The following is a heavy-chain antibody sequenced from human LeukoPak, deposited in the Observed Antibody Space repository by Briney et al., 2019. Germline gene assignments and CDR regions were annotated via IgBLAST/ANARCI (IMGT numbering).Heavy chain of an antibody. Sequence: SVQVSCKASGFTLTSSAMQWVRQARGQRLEWIGWIVVGSGNRNYAQKFQERVSITRDMSTGTAYMELSSLRSEDTAVYFCAAGTSGRPEYFQHWGQGTLVTVSS. J-gene: IGHJ1*01. CDR3: AAGTSGRPEYFQH. CDR2: IVVGSGNR. D-gene: IGHD1-14*01. CDR1: GFTLTSSA. V-gene: IGHV1-58*02.